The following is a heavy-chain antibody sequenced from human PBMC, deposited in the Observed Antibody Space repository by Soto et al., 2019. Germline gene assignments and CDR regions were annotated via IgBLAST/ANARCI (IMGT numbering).Heavy chain of an antibody. CDR1: GGSISSGGYY. CDR2: INHSGST. D-gene: IGHD2-15*01. J-gene: IGHJ6*03. V-gene: IGHV4-39*07. Sequence: SETLSLTCTVSGGSISSGGYYWSWIRQPPGKGLEWIGEINHSGSTSHNPSLKSRVTISVDTSKNQFSLKLSSVTAADTAVYYCARGGYCSGGSCYFGLGYMDVWGQGTTVTVSS. CDR3: ARGGYCSGGSCYFGLGYMDV.